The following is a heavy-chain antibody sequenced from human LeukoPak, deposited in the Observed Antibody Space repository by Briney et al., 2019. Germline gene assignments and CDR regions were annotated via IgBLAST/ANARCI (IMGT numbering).Heavy chain of an antibody. V-gene: IGHV3-30*02. Sequence: GGSLRLSCAASGFTFSSYGMHWVRQAPGKGLEWVAFIRYDGNNKYYADSVKGRFTISRDNSKNTLYLQMHSLRAEDTAVYYCARSAYGSGSFFDYWGQGTLVTVSS. D-gene: IGHD3-10*01. J-gene: IGHJ4*02. CDR3: ARSAYGSGSFFDY. CDR2: IRYDGNNK. CDR1: GFTFSSYG.